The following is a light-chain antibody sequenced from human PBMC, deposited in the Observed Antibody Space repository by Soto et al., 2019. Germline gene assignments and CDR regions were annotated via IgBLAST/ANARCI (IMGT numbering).Light chain of an antibody. CDR2: VAL. CDR1: QSISSY. V-gene: IGKV1-39*01. Sequence: DSEMTQSPSSLSASVGDRVTITCRASQSISSYLNWYQQKPGKAPMLLIYVALTLQSGVPSRFSGGGSGTHFTLTISSLQPEDFGTSYFQKSFTPPSPFGQGTRLEIK. CDR3: QKSFTPPSP. J-gene: IGKJ5*01.